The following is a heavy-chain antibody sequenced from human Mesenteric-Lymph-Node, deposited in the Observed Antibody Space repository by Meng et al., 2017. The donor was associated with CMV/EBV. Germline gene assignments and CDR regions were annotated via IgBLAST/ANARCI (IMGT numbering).Heavy chain of an antibody. V-gene: IGHV1-46*01. CDR3: ARGPGDY. Sequence: QVQLVQSGAEVKKPGASVKVSCKASGYTFTTYYMRWVRQAPGQGLEWMGTINPGGGSTSYAQKFQGRLTVTRDTSTSTVYMELSSLISEDTAVYYCARGPGDYWGQGTLVTVSS. CDR2: INPGGGST. J-gene: IGHJ4*02. CDR1: GYTFTTYY.